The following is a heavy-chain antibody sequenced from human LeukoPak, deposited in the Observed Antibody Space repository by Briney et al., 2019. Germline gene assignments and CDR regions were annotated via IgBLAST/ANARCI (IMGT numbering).Heavy chain of an antibody. CDR1: GFTFSSYS. Sequence: PGGSLRLSCAASGFTFSSYSMNWVRQAPGKGLEWVSYISSSSSTIYYADSVKGRFTISRDNAKNSLYLQMNSLRAEDTAVYYCARDGRPVLRYFDWFRTNRYYMDVWGKGTTVTVSS. CDR3: ARDGRPVLRYFDWFRTNRYYMDV. D-gene: IGHD3-9*01. J-gene: IGHJ6*03. CDR2: ISSSSSTI. V-gene: IGHV3-48*01.